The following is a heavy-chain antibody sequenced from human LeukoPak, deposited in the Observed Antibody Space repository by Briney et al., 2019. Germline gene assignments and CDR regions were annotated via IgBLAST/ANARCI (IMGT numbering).Heavy chain of an antibody. V-gene: IGHV4-31*03. CDR2: IYYSGST. J-gene: IGHJ4*02. D-gene: IGHD3-3*01. CDR1: GGSISSGGYY. Sequence: NSSETLSLTCTVSGGSISSGGYYWSWIRQHPGKGLEWIGYIYYSGSTYYNPSLKSRVTISVDTSKNQFSLKLSSVTAADTAVYYCARVRTYYDFWSGYYKYYFDYWGQGTLSPSPQ. CDR3: ARVRTYYDFWSGYYKYYFDY.